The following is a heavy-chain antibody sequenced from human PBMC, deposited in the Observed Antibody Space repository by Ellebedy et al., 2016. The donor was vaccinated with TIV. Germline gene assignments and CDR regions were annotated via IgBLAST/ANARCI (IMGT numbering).Heavy chain of an antibody. CDR3: ARARSSGWLHTPDY. J-gene: IGHJ4*02. Sequence: AASVKVSCKASGYTFTSSFMHWVRQAPGQGLEWRGIINPSVGSTTYAQKLQGRVTMTRDTSTSTVYMELSSLRSEDTAVYYCARARSSGWLHTPDYWGQGTLVTVSS. CDR2: INPSVGST. D-gene: IGHD6-19*01. CDR1: GYTFTSSF. V-gene: IGHV1-46*04.